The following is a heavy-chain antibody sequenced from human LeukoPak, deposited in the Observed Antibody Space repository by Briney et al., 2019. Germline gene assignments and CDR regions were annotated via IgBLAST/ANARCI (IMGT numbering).Heavy chain of an antibody. V-gene: IGHV4-34*01. CDR2: INHSGST. CDR3: ARGWRYVYYFDY. J-gene: IGHJ4*02. Sequence: PSETLSLTCAVYGGSFSGYYWSWIRQPPGKGLEWIGEINHSGSTNYNPSLKSRVTISVDTSKNQFSLTLSSVTAADTAVYYCARGWRYVYYFDYWGQGTLVTVSS. D-gene: IGHD1-1*01. CDR1: GGSFSGYY.